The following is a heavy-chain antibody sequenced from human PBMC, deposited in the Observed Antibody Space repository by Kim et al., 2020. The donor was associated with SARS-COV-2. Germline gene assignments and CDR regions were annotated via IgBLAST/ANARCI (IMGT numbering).Heavy chain of an antibody. J-gene: IGHJ5*02. Sequence: GGSLRLSCAASGFTFSSYAMSWVRQAPGKGLEWVSAISGSGGSTYYADSVKGRFTISRDNSKNTLYLQMNSLRAEDTAVYYCAKDIWFGELPQNWFDPWGQGTLVTVSS. CDR2: ISGSGGST. CDR3: AKDIWFGELPQNWFDP. CDR1: GFTFSSYA. D-gene: IGHD3-10*01. V-gene: IGHV3-23*01.